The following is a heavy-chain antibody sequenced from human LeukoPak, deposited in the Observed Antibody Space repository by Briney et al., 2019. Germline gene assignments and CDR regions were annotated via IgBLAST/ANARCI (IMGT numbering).Heavy chain of an antibody. CDR1: GYTFTSYY. J-gene: IGHJ5*02. V-gene: IGHV1-46*01. CDR3: ARDRLVAAASYNWFDP. CDR2: INPSGGST. Sequence: ASVKVSCKASGYTFTSYYMHWVRQAPGQGLEWMGIINPSGGSTSYAQKFQGRVTMTRDMSTSTVYMELSSLRSEDTAVYYCARDRLVAAASYNWFDPWGQGTLVTVSS. D-gene: IGHD6-13*01.